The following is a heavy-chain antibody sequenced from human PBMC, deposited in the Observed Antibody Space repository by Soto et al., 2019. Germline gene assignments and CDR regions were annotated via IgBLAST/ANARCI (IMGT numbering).Heavy chain of an antibody. D-gene: IGHD3-22*01. CDR3: ARRQYYYDSSDYPYWYFDL. J-gene: IGHJ2*01. V-gene: IGHV4-34*01. Sequence: QVQLQQWGAGLLKPSETLSLTCAVYGGSFSGYYWSWIRQPPGKGLEWIGEINHSGSTNYNPSLKSRVTITVDTSKNQFSLKLSSVTAADTTVYYCARRQYYYDSSDYPYWYFDLWGRGILDTVS. CDR2: INHSGST. CDR1: GGSFSGYY.